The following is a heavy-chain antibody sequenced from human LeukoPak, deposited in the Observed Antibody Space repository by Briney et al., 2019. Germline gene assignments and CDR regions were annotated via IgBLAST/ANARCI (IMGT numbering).Heavy chain of an antibody. Sequence: GGSLRLSCAGSGFTLRNSELHWVRQAPGKGLDWVSCISRDGTAIYYADSVKGRFTISRDNAKNSLYLEMNSLRVEDTAVYYCARDGTVTAGPFDPWGGGTLVTVSS. CDR2: ISRDGTAI. V-gene: IGHV3-48*03. CDR3: ARDGTVTAGPFDP. CDR1: GFTLRNSE. D-gene: IGHD4-17*01. J-gene: IGHJ5*02.